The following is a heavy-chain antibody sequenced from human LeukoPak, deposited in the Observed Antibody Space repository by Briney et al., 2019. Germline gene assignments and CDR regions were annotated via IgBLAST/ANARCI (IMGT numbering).Heavy chain of an antibody. D-gene: IGHD3-9*01. J-gene: IGHJ4*02. Sequence: GGSLRLSCAASGLTFSSYAMSWVRQAPGKGLEWVSAISGSGGSTYYADSVKGRFTISRDNSKNTLYLQMNSLRAEDTAVYYCATYYDILTGTKYHFDYWGQGTLVTVSS. CDR3: ATYYDILTGTKYHFDY. CDR2: ISGSGGST. V-gene: IGHV3-23*01. CDR1: GLTFSSYA.